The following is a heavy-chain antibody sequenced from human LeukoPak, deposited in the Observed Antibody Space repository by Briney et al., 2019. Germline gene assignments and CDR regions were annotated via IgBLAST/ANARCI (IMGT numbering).Heavy chain of an antibody. CDR3: AKASWEGVTTTYFDY. J-gene: IGHJ4*02. CDR2: ISGSGGVT. D-gene: IGHD1-26*01. CDR1: GCIFSSYA. Sequence: GGSLRLSCAVSGCIFSSYAMSWVRQAPGKGLEWVSGISGSGGVTYYADSVKGRFTISRDNSKNTLYLQMSSLRGDDTAIYYCAKASWEGVTTTYFDYWGQGTLVPVSS. V-gene: IGHV3-23*01.